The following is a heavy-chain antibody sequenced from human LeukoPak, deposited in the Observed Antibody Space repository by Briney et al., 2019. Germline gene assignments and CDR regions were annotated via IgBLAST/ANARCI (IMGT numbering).Heavy chain of an antibody. J-gene: IGHJ6*02. CDR2: IYYSGST. CDR3: ARDRGGSSSWSKIYYYYYGMDV. D-gene: IGHD6-13*01. V-gene: IGHV4-59*01. Sequence: SETLSLTCAVSGGSFSGYFWSWIRQPPGKGLEWIGYIYYSGSTNYNPSLKSRVTISVDTSKNQFSLKLSSVTAADTAVYYCARDRGGSSSWSKIYYYYYGMDVWGQGTTVTVSS. CDR1: GGSFSGYF.